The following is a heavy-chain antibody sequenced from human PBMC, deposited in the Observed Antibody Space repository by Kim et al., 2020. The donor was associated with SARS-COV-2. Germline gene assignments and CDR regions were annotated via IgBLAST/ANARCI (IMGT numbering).Heavy chain of an antibody. Sequence: GGSLRLSCAASGFTFSSYGMQWVRQAPGKGLEWVAVISFDSNKKYYGDSVKGRFTISRDNPKNTLYLEMNSLRPEDTAVYYCAKERVVAGRSGLDVWGQGTTVTVSS. V-gene: IGHV3-30*18. CDR1: GFTFSSYG. CDR2: ISFDSNKK. J-gene: IGHJ6*02. CDR3: AKERVVAGRSGLDV. D-gene: IGHD2-2*01.